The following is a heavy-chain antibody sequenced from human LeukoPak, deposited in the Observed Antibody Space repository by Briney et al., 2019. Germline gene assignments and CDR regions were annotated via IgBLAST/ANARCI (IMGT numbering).Heavy chain of an antibody. CDR3: ATDHVGNRYVAGTGSFDY. Sequence: PGGSLRLSCAASGFTFRSYSMNWVRQAPGKGLEWVSSISSSSSYIYYADSVKGRFTISRDNAKNSLYLQMNSLRAEDTAVYYCATDHVGNRYVAGTGSFDYWGQGTLVTVSS. D-gene: IGHD1-1*01. V-gene: IGHV3-21*01. J-gene: IGHJ4*02. CDR1: GFTFRSYS. CDR2: ISSSSSYI.